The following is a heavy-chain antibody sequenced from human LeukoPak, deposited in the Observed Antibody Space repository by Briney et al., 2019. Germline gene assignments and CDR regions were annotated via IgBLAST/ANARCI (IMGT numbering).Heavy chain of an antibody. J-gene: IGHJ4*02. CDR2: ITPNSGGT. CDR3: ARTPGSHFDY. D-gene: IGHD3-10*01. CDR1: GFPFTGYY. V-gene: IGHV1-2*02. Sequence: GASVKVSCKASGFPFTGYYLHWVRQAPGQGLEWMGWITPNSGGTNYAQKFQGRVTLTRDTSISTVYMELNSLRSDDTAVYYCARTPGSHFDYWGQGTLVTVSS.